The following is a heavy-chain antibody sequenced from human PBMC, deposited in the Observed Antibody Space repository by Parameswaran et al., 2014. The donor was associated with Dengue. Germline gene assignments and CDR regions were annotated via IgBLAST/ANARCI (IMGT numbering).Heavy chain of an antibody. V-gene: IGHV1-8*01. CDR3: ARGGGSYYAGNDY. CDR2: MNPNSGNT. J-gene: IGHJ4*02. D-gene: IGHD1-26*01. Sequence: WVRQAPGQGLEWMGWMNPNSGNTGYAQKFQGRVTMTRNTSISTAYMELSSLRSEDTAVYYCARGGGSYYAGNDYWGQGTLVTVSS.